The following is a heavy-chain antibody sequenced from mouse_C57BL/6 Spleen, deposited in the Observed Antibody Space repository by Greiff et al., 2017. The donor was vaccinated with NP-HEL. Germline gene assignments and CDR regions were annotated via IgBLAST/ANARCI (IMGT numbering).Heavy chain of an antibody. D-gene: IGHD2-5*01. CDR2: IYPSDSET. CDR1: GYTFTSYW. V-gene: IGHV1-61*01. J-gene: IGHJ4*01. Sequence: QVQLQQPGAELVRPGSSVKLSCKASGYTFTSYWMDWVKQRPGQGLEWIGSIYPSDSETHYNQKFKDKATLTVDKSSSTAYMQLSSLTSEDSAVYYCARGGPYYSNFYAMDYWGQGTSVTVSS. CDR3: ARGGPYYSNFYAMDY.